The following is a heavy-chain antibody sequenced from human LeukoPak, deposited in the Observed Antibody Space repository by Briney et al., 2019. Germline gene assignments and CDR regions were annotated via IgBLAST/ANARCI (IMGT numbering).Heavy chain of an antibody. CDR1: GYIFTSYG. CDR2: ISAYNGNT. J-gene: IGHJ6*03. CDR3: ARVCSSGYYYYYMDV. Sequence: GASVKVSCKASGYIFTSYGISWVRQAPGQGLEWMGWISAYNGNTNYAQKLQGRVTMTTDTSTSTAYMELRSLRSDGTAVYYCARVCSSGYYYYYMDVWGKGTTVTVSS. D-gene: IGHD2-2*01. V-gene: IGHV1-18*01.